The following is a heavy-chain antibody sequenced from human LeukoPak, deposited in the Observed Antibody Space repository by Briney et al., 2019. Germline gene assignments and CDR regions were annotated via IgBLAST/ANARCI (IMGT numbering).Heavy chain of an antibody. CDR1: GFTFSSYG. CDR2: ISYDGSNK. J-gene: IGHJ4*02. CDR3: AKETFWSGYPFDY. V-gene: IGHV3-30*18. D-gene: IGHD3-3*01. Sequence: GGSLRLSCAASGFTFSSYGMHWVRQAPGKGLEWAAVISYDGSNKYYADSVKGRFTISRDNSKNTLYLQMNSLRAEDTAVYYCAKETFWSGYPFDYWGQGTLVTVSS.